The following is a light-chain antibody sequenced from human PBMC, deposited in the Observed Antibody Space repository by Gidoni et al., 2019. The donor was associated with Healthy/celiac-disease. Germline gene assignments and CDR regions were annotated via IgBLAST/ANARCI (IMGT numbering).Light chain of an antibody. V-gene: IGKV1-39*01. J-gene: IGKJ1*01. CDR2: AAS. CDR3: QQSYSTPQT. Sequence: DIQMTQSPSSLSASVGDRVTITCRASQSISSYLNSYQQKPGKAPKLLIYAASSVQSGVPSRFSGSGSGTDFTLTISSLQPEDFATYYCQQSYSTPQTFGQGTKVEIK. CDR1: QSISSY.